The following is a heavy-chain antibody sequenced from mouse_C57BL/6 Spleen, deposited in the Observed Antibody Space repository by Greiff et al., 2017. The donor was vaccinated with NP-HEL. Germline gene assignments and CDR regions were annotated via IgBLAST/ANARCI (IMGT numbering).Heavy chain of an antibody. CDR1: GYTFTSYW. J-gene: IGHJ2*01. Sequence: VQLQQSGAELVMPGASVKLSCKASGYTFTSYWMHWVKQRPGQGLEWIGEIDPSDSYTNYNQKFKGKSTLTVDKSSSTAYMQLSSLTSEDSAVYYCARCPDYYGSSYYFDYWGQGTTLTVSS. V-gene: IGHV1-69*01. CDR3: ARCPDYYGSSYYFDY. D-gene: IGHD1-1*01. CDR2: IDPSDSYT.